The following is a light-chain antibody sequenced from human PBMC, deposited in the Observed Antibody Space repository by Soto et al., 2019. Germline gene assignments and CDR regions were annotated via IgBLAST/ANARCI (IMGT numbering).Light chain of an antibody. CDR2: GAS. V-gene: IGKV3-15*01. CDR1: QTVSSN. Sequence: EIVMTQSPATLYVSPGERATLSCRASQTVSSNLAWYQQKPGQAPRLLIHGASTRATGVPARFSGSGSGTEFTLTISSLQSEDFAVYYCQQYHNWPPQYTFGLGTKLQIK. J-gene: IGKJ2*01. CDR3: QQYHNWPPQYT.